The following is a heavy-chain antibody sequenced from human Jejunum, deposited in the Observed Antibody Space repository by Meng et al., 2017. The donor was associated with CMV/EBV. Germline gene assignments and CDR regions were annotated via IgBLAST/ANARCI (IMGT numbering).Heavy chain of an antibody. CDR3: LVATRNFLDY. CDR1: GFTFRYSS. V-gene: IGHV3-73*01. D-gene: IGHD5-12*01. CDR2: IRSKANNYAT. J-gene: IGHJ4*02. Sequence: SGFTFRYSSRHWVRQASGKGLEWVGRIRSKANNYATAYAASVTGRFNIYRDDSKNTAYLQMNSLKSEDTAVYYCLVATRNFLDYWGQGTLVTVSS.